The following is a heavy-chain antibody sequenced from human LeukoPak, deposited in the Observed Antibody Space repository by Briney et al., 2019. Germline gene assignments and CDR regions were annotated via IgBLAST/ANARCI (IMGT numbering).Heavy chain of an antibody. Sequence: SETLSLTCTVSGGSISSGVYYWTWIRQPPGKGLEWIGYIYYNVRTDYNPSLKSRLTISGDTSKNQFSLKLGSVSAADTAVYYYARYLPRAQEGWFDLWGQGTLVTVSS. V-gene: IGHV4-30-4*01. CDR3: ARYLPRAQEGWFDL. J-gene: IGHJ5*02. D-gene: IGHD1-26*01. CDR1: GGSISSGVYY. CDR2: IYYNVRT.